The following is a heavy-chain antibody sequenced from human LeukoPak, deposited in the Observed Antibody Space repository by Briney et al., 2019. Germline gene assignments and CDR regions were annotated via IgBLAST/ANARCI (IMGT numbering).Heavy chain of an antibody. D-gene: IGHD3-9*01. CDR1: GFTFSSYG. CDR2: ISGSGGST. V-gene: IGHV3-23*01. Sequence: PGGSLRLSCAASGFTFSSYGMSWVRQAPGKGLEWVSAISGSGGSTYYADSVKGRFTISRDNSKNTLYLQMNSLRAEDTAVYYCAKVLIDWPYYDILTGYYTTPTFDYWGQGTLVTVSS. CDR3: AKVLIDWPYYDILTGYYTTPTFDY. J-gene: IGHJ4*02.